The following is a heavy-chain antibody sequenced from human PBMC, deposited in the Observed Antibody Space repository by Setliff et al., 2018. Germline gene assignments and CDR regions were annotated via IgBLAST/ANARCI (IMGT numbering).Heavy chain of an antibody. V-gene: IGHV1-18*01. CDR3: ARGDIVLMVYALDY. CDR2: ISAYNGNT. CDR1: GYTFTSYG. D-gene: IGHD2-8*01. J-gene: IGHJ4*02. Sequence: GASVKVSCKASGYTFTSYGISWVRQAPGQGLEWMGWISAYNGNTNYAQKLQGRVTMTTDTSTSTAHMELRSLRSDDTAVYYCARGDIVLMVYALDYWGQGTLVTVSS.